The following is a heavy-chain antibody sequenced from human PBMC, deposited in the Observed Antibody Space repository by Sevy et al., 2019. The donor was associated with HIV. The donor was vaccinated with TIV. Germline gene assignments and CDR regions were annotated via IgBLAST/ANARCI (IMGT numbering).Heavy chain of an antibody. CDR1: GYSFTAYW. V-gene: IGHV5-51*01. Sequence: GESLKISCKGSGYSFTAYWLDWVRQVSGKGLEWMVTIYPGESETRYRPSVQGQVTILADKSLTTDNLKWSGLKPSDTVVYDCARPTGLKVGIDFGTLDIWGQGTMVTVSS. D-gene: IGHD4-17*01. CDR3: ARPTGLKVGIDFGTLDI. CDR2: IYPGESET. J-gene: IGHJ3*02.